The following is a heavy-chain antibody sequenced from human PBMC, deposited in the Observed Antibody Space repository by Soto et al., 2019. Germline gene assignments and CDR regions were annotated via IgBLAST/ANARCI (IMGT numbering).Heavy chain of an antibody. CDR3: ARGRIEPKRVVVAATRCWFDP. Sequence: AETLSLTCAVYGGSFSGYYWSWIRQPPGKGLEWIGEINHSGSTNYNPSLKSRVTISVDTSKNQFSLKLSSVTAADTAVYYCARGRIEPKRVVVAATRCWFDPWGQGTLVTVSS. CDR1: GGSFSGYY. V-gene: IGHV4-34*01. CDR2: INHSGST. D-gene: IGHD2-15*01. J-gene: IGHJ5*02.